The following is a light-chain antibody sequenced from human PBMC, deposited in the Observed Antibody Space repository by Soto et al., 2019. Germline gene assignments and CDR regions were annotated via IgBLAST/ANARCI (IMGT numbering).Light chain of an antibody. CDR3: QQYKVYPYT. J-gene: IGKJ2*01. V-gene: IGKV1-5*01. CDR1: QSINGR. Sequence: DIQMTQSPSTLSASIGDRVTITCRASQSINGRLAWYQQKPGRPPKLLIYDVSFLESGVPSRFSGSGSGTDFNLTISILRPDDFATFYCQQYKVYPYTFGQGTRLDIQ. CDR2: DVS.